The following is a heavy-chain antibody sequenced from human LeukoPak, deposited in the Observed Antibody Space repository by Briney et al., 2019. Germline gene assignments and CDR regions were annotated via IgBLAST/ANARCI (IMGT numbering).Heavy chain of an antibody. V-gene: IGHV3-49*03. Sequence: GGSLRLSCTASGFTFGDYAMSWFRQAPGKGLEWVGFIRSKAYGGATEYAASVKGRFTISRDDSKSIAYLQMNSLKTEDTAVYYCTRGDIVVVVAATSAYFDYWGQGTLVTVSS. CDR1: GFTFGDYA. J-gene: IGHJ4*02. D-gene: IGHD2-15*01. CDR2: IRSKAYGGAT. CDR3: TRGDIVVVVAATSAYFDY.